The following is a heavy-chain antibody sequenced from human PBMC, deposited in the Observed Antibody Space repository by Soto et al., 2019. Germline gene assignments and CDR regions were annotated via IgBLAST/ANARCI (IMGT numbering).Heavy chain of an antibody. D-gene: IGHD3-22*01. CDR1: GFTFSSCA. CDR2: ISSDGGGS. J-gene: IGHJ4*02. V-gene: IGHV3-64D*06. Sequence: PGGSLRLSCSASGFTFSSCAMYWVRQAPGKGLDFVSAISSDGGGSDYADSVKGRFTISRDDSKNTVYLQMNSLREDDTALYYCVPRIALIAVGLDYWGQGT. CDR3: VPRIALIAVGLDY.